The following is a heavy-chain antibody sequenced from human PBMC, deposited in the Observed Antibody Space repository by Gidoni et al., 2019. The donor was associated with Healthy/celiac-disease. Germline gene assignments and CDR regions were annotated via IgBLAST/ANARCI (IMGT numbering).Heavy chain of an antibody. CDR2: IIPIFGTA. Sequence: QVQLVQSGAEVKKPGSSVKVSCQASGGTFSSYAISWVRQAPGQGLEWMGGIIPIFGTANYAQKFQGRVTITADKSTSTAYMELSSLRSEDTAVYYCARDGRFRFLEWGGWFDPWGQGTLVTVSS. J-gene: IGHJ5*02. V-gene: IGHV1-69*06. CDR3: ARDGRFRFLEWGGWFDP. D-gene: IGHD3-3*01. CDR1: GGTFSSYA.